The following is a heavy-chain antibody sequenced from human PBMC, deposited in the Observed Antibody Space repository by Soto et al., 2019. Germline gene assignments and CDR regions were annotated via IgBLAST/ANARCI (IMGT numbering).Heavy chain of an antibody. CDR3: ARDLAGDYGDYVGAFDI. CDR2: IGFDGSNK. V-gene: IGHV3-33*01. D-gene: IGHD4-17*01. J-gene: IGHJ3*02. CDR1: GFIFSSSG. Sequence: ESAGGVVQPGRSLRLSCAASGFIFSSSGMHWVRQAPGKGLEWVAVIGFDGSNKYYADSVKGRFTISRNNSNSTLFLQMNSLRAEDTAVYYCARDLAGDYGDYVGAFDIWGQGTTVTVSS.